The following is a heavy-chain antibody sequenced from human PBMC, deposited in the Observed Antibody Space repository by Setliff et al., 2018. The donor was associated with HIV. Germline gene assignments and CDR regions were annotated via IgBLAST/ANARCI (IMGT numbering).Heavy chain of an antibody. D-gene: IGHD2-21*02. CDR3: ARAPLLRGRLQSLTL. Sequence: VASVKVSCKASGYNFFNYHVHWVRQAPGQGLEWMGMTNPSAPGGGQTTYGQNFQGRFMVTRDIPSSTLHMDLKSLTFEDSAVYFCARAPLLRGRLQSLTLWGKGSTVTVSS. V-gene: IGHV1-46*01. J-gene: IGHJ6*04. CDR2: TNPSAPGGGQT. CDR1: GYNFFNYH.